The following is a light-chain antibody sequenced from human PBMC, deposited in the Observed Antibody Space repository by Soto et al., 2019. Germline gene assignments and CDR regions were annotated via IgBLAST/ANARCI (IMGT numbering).Light chain of an antibody. Sequence: EIVLTQSPGTLSLSPGERATLSCRASQSVSSSYLAWYQQKPGQAPRLLIYGSSSMAPGIPDRFSGSGSGTDFTLIISRLEPVVFAVYHCQLYGICPFTFGQGTRLEIK. CDR3: QLYGICPFT. J-gene: IGKJ5*01. V-gene: IGKV3-20*01. CDR2: GSS. CDR1: QSVSSSY.